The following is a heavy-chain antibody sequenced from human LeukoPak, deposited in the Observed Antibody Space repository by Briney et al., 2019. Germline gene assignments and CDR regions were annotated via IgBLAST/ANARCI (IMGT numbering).Heavy chain of an antibody. J-gene: IGHJ4*02. Sequence: SETLSLTCAVYGGSFSGYYWSWIRQPPGKGLEWIGEINHSGSTNYNPSLKSRVTISVDTSKNQFSLKLSSVTAADTAVYYCARELWFGESYFDYWGQGTLVTVSS. V-gene: IGHV4-34*01. CDR3: ARELWFGESYFDY. CDR2: INHSGST. D-gene: IGHD3-10*01. CDR1: GGSFSGYY.